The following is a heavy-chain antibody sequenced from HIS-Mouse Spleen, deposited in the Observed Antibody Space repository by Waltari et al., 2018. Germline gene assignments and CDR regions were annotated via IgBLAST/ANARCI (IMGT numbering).Heavy chain of an antibody. CDR2: INPNSGGT. J-gene: IGHJ6*02. V-gene: IGHV1-2*02. Sequence: QVQLVQSGAEVKKPGASVKVSCKASGYTFTGYYMHWVRQAPGQGLEWMGWINPNSGGTNTAPKCQGRVTMTRDTSISTAYMELRRLRSDDTAVYYCAREPLRDGYNSYYYYGMDVWGQGTTVTVSS. CDR3: AREPLRDGYNSYYYYGMDV. CDR1: GYTFTGYY. D-gene: IGHD5-12*01.